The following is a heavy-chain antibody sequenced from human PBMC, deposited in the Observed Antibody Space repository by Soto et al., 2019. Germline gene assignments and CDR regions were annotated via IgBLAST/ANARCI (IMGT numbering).Heavy chain of an antibody. CDR1: GGSLRGHY. J-gene: IGHJ4*02. Sequence: SETLSLTCAVSGGSLRGHYWSWIRQSPEKGLEWIGEINHSGFTNYNPTLKSRVTISRDASKNQFSLRLSSMTAADSAVYFCARAAVKLGANLFDAGGQGTLVTGSS. D-gene: IGHD1-26*01. CDR2: INHSGFT. CDR3: ARAAVKLGANLFDA. V-gene: IGHV4-34*01.